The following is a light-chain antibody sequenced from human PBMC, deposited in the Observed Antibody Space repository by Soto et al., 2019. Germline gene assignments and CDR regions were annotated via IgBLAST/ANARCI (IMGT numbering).Light chain of an antibody. J-gene: IGKJ2*01. CDR1: QRIGRW. CDR2: DAS. V-gene: IGKV1-5*01. CDR3: LHFTTYYPT. Sequence: DIQMTQSPSTLSASVGDRVTIACRASQRIGRWLAWYQQKPGKTPKLLIYDASSLERGVPSRFSGSGSGTTFSLTVSSLQPDDFATYYCLHFTTYYPTFGQGTRLEIQ.